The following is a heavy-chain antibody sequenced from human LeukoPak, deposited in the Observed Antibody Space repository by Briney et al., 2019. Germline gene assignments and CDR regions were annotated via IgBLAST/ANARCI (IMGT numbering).Heavy chain of an antibody. CDR1: GGTFSSYA. CDR2: IIPIFGTA. Sequence: SSVKVSCKASGGTFSSYAISWLRQAPGQGLEWVGGIIPIFGTANYAQKFQGRVTITADESTSTAYMELSSLRSEDTAVYYCARDVPYSGSYGTFDYWGQGTLVTVSS. J-gene: IGHJ4*02. CDR3: ARDVPYSGSYGTFDY. D-gene: IGHD1-26*01. V-gene: IGHV1-69*13.